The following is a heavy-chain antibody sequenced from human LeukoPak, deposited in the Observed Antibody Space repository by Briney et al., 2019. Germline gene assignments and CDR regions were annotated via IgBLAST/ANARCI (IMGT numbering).Heavy chain of an antibody. D-gene: IGHD6-19*01. J-gene: IGHJ3*02. Sequence: PGGSLRLSCAASGFTFSTYWMHWVRQAPGKGLVWVSRINSDGSRITYADSVKGRFTISRDNAKNTLYLQMNSLRTEDTAVYYCARPDSQYSSGLDGFDIWGQGTMVTVSS. CDR1: GFTFSTYW. CDR3: ARPDSQYSSGLDGFDI. CDR2: INSDGSRI. V-gene: IGHV3-74*01.